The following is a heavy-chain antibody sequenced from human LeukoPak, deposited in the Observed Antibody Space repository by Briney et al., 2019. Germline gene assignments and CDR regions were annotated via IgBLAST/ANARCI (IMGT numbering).Heavy chain of an antibody. CDR1: GVSISRYY. CDR2: IYYSGST. J-gene: IGHJ6*02. V-gene: IGHV4-59*01. Sequence: SETLSLTCTVSGVSISRYYWSWIRQAPGKGLEWIGYIYYSGSTNYNPSLKSRVTISVDTSKNQFSLKLSSVTAADTAVYYCARVLMGYSYGSPDANYFYGMDVWGQGTTVSVPS. D-gene: IGHD5-18*01. CDR3: ARVLMGYSYGSPDANYFYGMDV.